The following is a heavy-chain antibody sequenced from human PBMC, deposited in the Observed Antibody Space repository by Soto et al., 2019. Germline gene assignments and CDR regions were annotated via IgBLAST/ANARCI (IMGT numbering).Heavy chain of an antibody. CDR1: GGSISSYY. CDR3: ARDRLGYYYDSSGYSFSYYYYGMDV. V-gene: IGHV4-59*01. J-gene: IGHJ6*02. Sequence: PSETLSLTCTVSGGSISSYYWSWIRQPPGKGLEWIGYVYYSGSTNYNPSLKSRVTISVDTSKNHFSLKLSSVTAADTAVYYCARDRLGYYYDSSGYSFSYYYYGMDVWGQGTTVTVSS. CDR2: VYYSGST. D-gene: IGHD3-22*01.